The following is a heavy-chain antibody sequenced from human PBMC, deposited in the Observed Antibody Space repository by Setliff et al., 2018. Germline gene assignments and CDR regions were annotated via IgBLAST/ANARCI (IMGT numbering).Heavy chain of an antibody. J-gene: IGHJ3*02. CDR2: IYTSGRT. CDR1: GGSIRSYY. Sequence: PSETLSLTCTVSGGSIRSYYWSWIRQPPGKGLEWIGYIYTSGRTNYNPSLKSRVTISVDTSKNQFTLKVSSVTAADTAVYYCARDPPYCSSTSCRGAFDIWGQGTKVTVSS. D-gene: IGHD2-2*01. V-gene: IGHV4-4*08. CDR3: ARDPPYCSSTSCRGAFDI.